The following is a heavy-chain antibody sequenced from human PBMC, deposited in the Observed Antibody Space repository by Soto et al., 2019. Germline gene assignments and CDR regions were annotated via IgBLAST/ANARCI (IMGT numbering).Heavy chain of an antibody. CDR1: GGSVSSGSYY. CDR2: IYYSGST. J-gene: IGHJ5*02. D-gene: IGHD2-21*02. V-gene: IGHV4-61*01. Sequence: SETLSLTCTVSGGSVSSGSYYWSWIRQPPGKGLEWIGYIYYSGSTNYNPSLKSRVTISVDTSKNQFSLKLSSVTAADTAVYYCARSCVFSCGGDYYLEHDPWGQGTLVTVSS. CDR3: ARSCVFSCGGDYYLEHDP.